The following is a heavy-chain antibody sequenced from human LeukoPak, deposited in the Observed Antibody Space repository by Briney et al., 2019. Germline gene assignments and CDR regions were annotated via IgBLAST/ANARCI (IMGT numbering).Heavy chain of an antibody. CDR1: IYTFTAYQ. Sequence: ATMKVSCKSSIYTFTAYQIHWVRQAPGQGLEWMGWINPKNDGTNIAQKFHGRVAMTTDTSINTAYLELSRLSSDDTALYYCARGSSNYNDDWYLDLWGQGSLVTVSS. J-gene: IGHJ5*02. CDR3: ARGSSNYNDDWYLDL. D-gene: IGHD3-3*01. V-gene: IGHV1-2*02. CDR2: INPKNDGT.